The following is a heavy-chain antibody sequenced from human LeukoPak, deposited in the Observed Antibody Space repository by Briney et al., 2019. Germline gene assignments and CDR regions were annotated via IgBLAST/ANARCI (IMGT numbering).Heavy chain of an antibody. CDR3: AKEKGANWDPFDY. CDR2: ISFDGKNT. CDR1: GFTFTDFA. Sequence: PGGSLRLSCTASGFTFTDFALHWVRRAPGKGLEWVGVISFDGKNTLYVDSVKGRFTISRDSARRSVYLQMNSLRDEDTALYYCAKEKGANWDPFDYWGRGTLVIVSS. V-gene: IGHV3-30*04. D-gene: IGHD7-27*01. J-gene: IGHJ4*02.